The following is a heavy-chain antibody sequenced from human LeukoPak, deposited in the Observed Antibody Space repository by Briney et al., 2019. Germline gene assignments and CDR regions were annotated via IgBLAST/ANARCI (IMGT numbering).Heavy chain of an antibody. V-gene: IGHV3-66*04. CDR2: IYSGGST. CDR3: ASHPHTRGFKEDAAYDF. D-gene: IGHD2-2*01. CDR1: GFTFSTYA. J-gene: IGHJ3*01. Sequence: GGSLRLSCAASGFTFSTYAMSWVRQAPGKGLEWVSVIYSGGSTYYADSVKGRFTISRDNSKNTLYLQMNSLRAEDTAVYYCASHPHTRGFKEDAAYDFWGQGSMVTVSS.